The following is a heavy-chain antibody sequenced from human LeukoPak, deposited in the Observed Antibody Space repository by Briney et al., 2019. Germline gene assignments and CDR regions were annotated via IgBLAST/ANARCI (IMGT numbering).Heavy chain of an antibody. V-gene: IGHV3-73*01. CDR3: TYQGGYYDILTGYNYYYGMDV. Sequence: GGSLRLSCAASGFTFSGSAMHWVRQASGKGLEWVGRIRSKANSYATAYAASVKGRFTISRDDSKNTAYLQMNSLKTEDTAVYYCTYQGGYYDILTGYNYYYGMDVWGQGTTVTVSS. D-gene: IGHD3-9*01. CDR1: GFTFSGSA. CDR2: IRSKANSYAT. J-gene: IGHJ6*02.